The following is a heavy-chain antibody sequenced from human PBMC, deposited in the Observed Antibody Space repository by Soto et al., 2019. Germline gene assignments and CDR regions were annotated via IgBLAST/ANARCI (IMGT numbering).Heavy chain of an antibody. J-gene: IGHJ4*02. CDR2: IWYDGSNK. CDR3: ARGLPLVATTGYFDY. D-gene: IGHD5-12*01. CDR1: GFTFSSYG. Sequence: QVQLVESGGGVVQPGRSLRLSCAASGFTFSSYGMHWVRQAPGKGLEWVAVIWYDGSNKYYADSVKGRFTISRDNSKNTLYLQMNSLRAEATAVYYCARGLPLVATTGYFDYWGQGTLVTVSS. V-gene: IGHV3-33*01.